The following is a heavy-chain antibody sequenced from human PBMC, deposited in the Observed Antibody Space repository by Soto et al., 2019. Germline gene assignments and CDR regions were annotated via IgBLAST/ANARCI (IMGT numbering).Heavy chain of an antibody. V-gene: IGHV1-18*01. D-gene: IGHD5-12*01. J-gene: IGHJ6*02. Sequence: QAHLEQSGIEVKKPGASVKVTCKASGYTFHTFGISWVRQAPGQGLEWMGWISTYNDNTNYAQKFRGRVAMATAMSTGTASMELRSLTPDDTAVYYCGRIRNSGYHTHFYLGMDVWGQGTAVIVSS. CDR1: GYTFHTFG. CDR3: GRIRNSGYHTHFYLGMDV. CDR2: ISTYNDNT.